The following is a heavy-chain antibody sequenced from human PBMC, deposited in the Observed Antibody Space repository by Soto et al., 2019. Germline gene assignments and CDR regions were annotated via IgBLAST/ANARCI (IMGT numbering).Heavy chain of an antibody. V-gene: IGHV5-51*01. CDR2: IYPGDSDT. J-gene: IGHJ4*02. D-gene: IGHD5-12*01. CDR3: ARHDSRHSGYEGTYNDY. CDR1: GYSFTSYW. Sequence: GESLKISCKGSGYSFTSYWIGWVRQMPGKGLEWMGIIYPGDSDTRYSPSFQGQVTISADKSISTAYLQWSSLKASDTAMYYCARHDSRHSGYEGTYNDYWGQGTLVTVSS.